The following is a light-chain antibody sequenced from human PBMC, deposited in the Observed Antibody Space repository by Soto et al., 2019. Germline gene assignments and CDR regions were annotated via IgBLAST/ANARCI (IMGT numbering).Light chain of an antibody. Sequence: DIVMTQSPDSLAVSLGERATINCKSSQSVLYSSNNKNFLAWYQQRPGQAPKLLIYWASTRQSGVPDRFSGSGSGTDFTLTISSLQAEDVAVYYCQQHYNSPWTFGQGTKVEI. CDR2: WAS. CDR1: QSVLYSSNNKNF. CDR3: QQHYNSPWT. V-gene: IGKV4-1*01. J-gene: IGKJ1*01.